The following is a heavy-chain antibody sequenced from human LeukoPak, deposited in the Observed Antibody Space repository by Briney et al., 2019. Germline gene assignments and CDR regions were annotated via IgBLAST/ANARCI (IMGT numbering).Heavy chain of an antibody. J-gene: IGHJ4*02. CDR3: ARFASYCSSTSCYVGSFDY. D-gene: IGHD2-2*01. V-gene: IGHV1-2*02. CDR2: INPNSGGT. CDR1: GYTFTSYY. Sequence: ASVKVSCKASGYTFTSYYMHWVRQAPGQGLEWMGWINPNSGGTNYAQKFQGRVTMTRDTSISTAYMELSRLRSDDTAVYYCARFASYCSSTSCYVGSFDYWGQGTLVTVSS.